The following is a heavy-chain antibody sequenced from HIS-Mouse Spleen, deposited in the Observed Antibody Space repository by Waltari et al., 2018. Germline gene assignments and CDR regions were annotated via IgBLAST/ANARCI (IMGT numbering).Heavy chain of an antibody. V-gene: IGHV4-39*07. CDR3: AREIPYSSSWYDWYFDL. J-gene: IGHJ2*01. CDR1: GGSISSSSYY. D-gene: IGHD6-13*01. Sequence: QLQLQESGPGLVKPSEPLSLTCTVAGGSISSSSYYWGGLRQPPGKGVEWIGSIYYSGSTYYNPSLKSRVTISVDTSKNQFSLKLSSVTAADTAVYYCAREIPYSSSWYDWYFDLWGRGTLVTVSS. CDR2: IYYSGST.